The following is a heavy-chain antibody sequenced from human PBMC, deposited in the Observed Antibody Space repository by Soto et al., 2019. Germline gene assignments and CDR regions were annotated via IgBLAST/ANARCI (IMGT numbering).Heavy chain of an antibody. D-gene: IGHD2-15*01. J-gene: IGHJ4*02. CDR3: ARTPIVVVVAATPTDY. CDR2: ISAYNGKT. V-gene: IGHV1-18*01. CDR1: GYTFTSYG. Sequence: QVQLVQSGAEVKKPGASVKVSCKASGYTFTSYGISWVRQAPGQGLEWMGWISAYNGKTNYAQKLQGRVTMTTDTSTSTAYMELRSLRSDDTAVYCCARTPIVVVVAATPTDYWGQGTLVTVSS.